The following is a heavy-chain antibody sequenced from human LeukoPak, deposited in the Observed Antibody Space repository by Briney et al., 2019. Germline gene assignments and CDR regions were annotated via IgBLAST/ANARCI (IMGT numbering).Heavy chain of an antibody. J-gene: IGHJ3*02. CDR3: ARVWRSTAAADAFDI. V-gene: IGHV4-30-2*01. Sequence: PSQTLSLTCAVSGGSISSGGYSWSWIRQPPGKGLEWIGYIYHSGSTYYNPSLKSRVTISVDRSKNQFSLKLSSVTAADTAVYYCARVWRSTAAADAFDIWGQGTMVTVSS. CDR2: IYHSGST. CDR1: GGSISSGGYS. D-gene: IGHD2-2*01.